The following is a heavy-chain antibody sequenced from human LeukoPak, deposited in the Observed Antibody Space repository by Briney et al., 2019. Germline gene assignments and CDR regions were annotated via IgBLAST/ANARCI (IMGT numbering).Heavy chain of an antibody. V-gene: IGHV3-7*01. CDR2: IRQDGSVQ. CDR1: GFTFIIDW. Sequence: GGSLRLSCAASGFTFIIDWMSWVRQAPGKGLEWVANIRQDGSVQNYVDSVKGRFTISRDNPKNSVYLQMSSLRAEDTAVYYCLVTTRSRGFDYWGQGTLVTVSS. J-gene: IGHJ4*02. CDR3: LVTTRSRGFDY. D-gene: IGHD1/OR15-1a*01.